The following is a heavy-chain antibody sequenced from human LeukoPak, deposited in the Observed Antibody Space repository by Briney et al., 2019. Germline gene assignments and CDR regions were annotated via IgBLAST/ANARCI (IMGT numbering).Heavy chain of an antibody. CDR3: ASFLGDNCNDEGAFDI. CDR2: IYYSGST. CDR1: GGSISSSSYY. Sequence: SETLSLTCTVSGGSISSSSYYWGWIRQPPGKGLEWVGSIYYSGSTYYNPSLKSRVTISVDTSKNQFSLKLSSVTAADTAVYYCASFLGDNCNDEGAFDIWGQGTMVTVSS. V-gene: IGHV4-39*01. J-gene: IGHJ3*02. D-gene: IGHD1-1*01.